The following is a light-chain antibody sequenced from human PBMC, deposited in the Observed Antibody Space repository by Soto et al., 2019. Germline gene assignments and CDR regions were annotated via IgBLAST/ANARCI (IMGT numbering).Light chain of an antibody. CDR1: QTISSW. CDR2: KAS. CDR3: QHYNSYSEA. J-gene: IGKJ1*01. Sequence: DIHMTKTPSTLSGSVGDRVTITCRASQTISSWLAWYQQKPGKAPKLLIYKASTLKSGVPSRFSGSGSGTEFTLTISSLQPDDFATYYCQHYNSYSEAFGHGSKADI. V-gene: IGKV1-5*03.